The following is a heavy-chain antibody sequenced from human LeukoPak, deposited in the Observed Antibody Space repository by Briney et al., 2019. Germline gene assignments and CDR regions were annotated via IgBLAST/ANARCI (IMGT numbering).Heavy chain of an antibody. CDR2: ISGSGGST. D-gene: IGHD6-13*01. V-gene: IGHV3-23*01. Sequence: GGSLRLSCAASGFTLSSYAMSWVRQAPGKGLEWVSAISGSGGSTYYADSVKGRFTISRDNSKNTLYLQMNSLRAEDTAVYYCAKGTGSFLDYYYYYMDVWGKGTTVTVSS. J-gene: IGHJ6*03. CDR3: AKGTGSFLDYYYYYMDV. CDR1: GFTLSSYA.